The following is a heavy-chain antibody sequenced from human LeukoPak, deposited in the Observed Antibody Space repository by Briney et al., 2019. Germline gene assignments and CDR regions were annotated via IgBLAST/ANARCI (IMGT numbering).Heavy chain of an antibody. CDR1: GYTFTGYY. J-gene: IGHJ4*02. Sequence: ASVKVSCKASGYTFTGYYMHWVRQAPGQGLEWMGWINPNSGGTNYAQKFQGRVTMTRDTSISTAYMELSRLRSDDTAVYYCARDYDSSGYPDYWGQGTLVTVSS. D-gene: IGHD3-22*01. V-gene: IGHV1-2*02. CDR3: ARDYDSSGYPDY. CDR2: INPNSGGT.